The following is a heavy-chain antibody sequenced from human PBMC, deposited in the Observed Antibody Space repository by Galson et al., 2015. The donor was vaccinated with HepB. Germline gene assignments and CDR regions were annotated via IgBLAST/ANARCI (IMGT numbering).Heavy chain of an antibody. Sequence: SLRLSCAASGFTFSYYGMNWVRQAPGMGLEWVSYISSTSSAIYYADSVKGRFTISRDNAKNSLYLQMNSLRDEDTAVYYCARDYAGPNDDVFDFGGQGKRATASS. J-gene: IGHJ3*01. CDR1: GFTFSYYG. CDR2: ISSTSSAI. CDR3: ARDYAGPNDDVFDF. V-gene: IGHV3-48*02. D-gene: IGHD2-8*01.